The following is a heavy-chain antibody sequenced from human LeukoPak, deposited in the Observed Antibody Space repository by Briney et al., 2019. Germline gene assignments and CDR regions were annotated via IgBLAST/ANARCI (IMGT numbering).Heavy chain of an antibody. CDR2: INHSGST. V-gene: IGHV4-34*01. D-gene: IGHD3-16*01. J-gene: IGHJ4*02. Sequence: SETLSLTCAVYGGSFSGYYWSWIRQPPGKGLEWIGEINHSGSTYYNPSLKSRVTISVDTSKNQFSLKLSSVTAADTAVYYCARRVGYYDYVWGSPHNYFDYWGQGTLVTVSS. CDR1: GGSFSGYY. CDR3: ARRVGYYDYVWGSPHNYFDY.